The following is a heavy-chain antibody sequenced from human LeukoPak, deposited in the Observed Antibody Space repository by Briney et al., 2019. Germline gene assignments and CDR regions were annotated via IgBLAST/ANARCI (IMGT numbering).Heavy chain of an antibody. V-gene: IGHV3-64*04. CDR3: ARGLHYYGSGSYYWGNYYGMDV. CDR2: ISDSGGST. Sequence: GGSLRLSCSASGFPFSSYAMHWVRQAPGKGLEYVSAISDSGGSTYYADSVKGRFTISRDNSKNTLYLQMNSLRAEDTAVYYCARGLHYYGSGSYYWGNYYGMDVWGQGTTVTVSS. CDR1: GFPFSSYA. J-gene: IGHJ6*02. D-gene: IGHD3-10*01.